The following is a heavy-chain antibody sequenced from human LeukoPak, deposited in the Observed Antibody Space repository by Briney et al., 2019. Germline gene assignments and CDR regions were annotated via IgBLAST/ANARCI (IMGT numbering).Heavy chain of an antibody. CDR2: IYYSGST. CDR3: ARGVPFGYNSDYFDS. Sequence: SETLSLTCAVYGGSFSGYYWSWIRQPPGKGLEWIGYIYYSGSTNYNPSLKSRVTISVDTSKNQISLRLTSVTAADTAVYFCARGVPFGYNSDYFDSWGQGTLVTVSS. D-gene: IGHD5-18*01. V-gene: IGHV4-59*12. CDR1: GGSFSGYY. J-gene: IGHJ4*02.